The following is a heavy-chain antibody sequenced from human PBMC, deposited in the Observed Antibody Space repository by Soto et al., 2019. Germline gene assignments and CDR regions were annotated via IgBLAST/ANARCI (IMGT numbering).Heavy chain of an antibody. J-gene: IGHJ4*02. CDR3: ARVSEGSGLTHSYFDY. CDR2: ISAYNGNT. V-gene: IGHV1-18*01. D-gene: IGHD3-10*01. Sequence: ASVKVSCKASGYTFTSYGISWVRQAPGQGLEWMGWISAYNGNTNYAQKLQGRVTMTTDTSTSTAYMELRSLRSDDTAVYYCARVSEGSGLTHSYFDYWGKGTLVTVSS. CDR1: GYTFTSYG.